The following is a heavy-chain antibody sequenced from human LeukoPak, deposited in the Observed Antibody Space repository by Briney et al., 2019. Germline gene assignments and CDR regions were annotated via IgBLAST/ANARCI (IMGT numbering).Heavy chain of an antibody. CDR1: GGSISSYY. V-gene: IGHV4-59*01. CDR2: IYYSGST. J-gene: IGHJ4*02. Sequence: PSETLSLTCTVSGGSISSYYWSWIRQPPGKGLEWIGYIYYSGSTNYNPSLKSRVTISVDTSKNQFSLKLSSVTAADTAVYYCARDLRGSYRGRFDYWGQGTLVTVSS. D-gene: IGHD1-26*01. CDR3: ARDLRGSYRGRFDY.